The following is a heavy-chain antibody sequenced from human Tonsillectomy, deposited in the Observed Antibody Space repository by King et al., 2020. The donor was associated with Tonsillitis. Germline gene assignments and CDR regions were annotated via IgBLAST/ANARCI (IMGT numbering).Heavy chain of an antibody. CDR1: GFIFSDYY. CDR3: ARGLFSDYYAMDV. CDR2: ISSSGSTI. J-gene: IGHJ6*02. D-gene: IGHD3-9*01. Sequence: VQLVESGGGLVKPGGSLRLSCAASGFIFSDYYMSCIRQAPGKGLEWVSYISSSGSTIYYADSVKGRFTISRDNAKNPLYLQMNSLRAEDTAVYYCARGLFSDYYAMDVWGQGTTVTVSS. V-gene: IGHV3-11*01.